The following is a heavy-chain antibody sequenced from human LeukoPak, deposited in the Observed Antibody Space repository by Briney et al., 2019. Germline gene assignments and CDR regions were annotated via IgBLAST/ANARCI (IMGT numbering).Heavy chain of an antibody. CDR1: GFTVRDSY. V-gene: IGHV3-53*01. Sequence: PGGSLRLSCAASGFTVRDSYMSWVRQAPGKRLEWASFIYVSGTTFYAASVKGRFTISRDNSKNTVYIQMNSLRAEDTALYYCGRHAYGGSPPVYWGQGTLVTVSS. J-gene: IGHJ4*02. CDR3: GRHAYGGSPPVY. CDR2: IYVSGTT. D-gene: IGHD4-23*01.